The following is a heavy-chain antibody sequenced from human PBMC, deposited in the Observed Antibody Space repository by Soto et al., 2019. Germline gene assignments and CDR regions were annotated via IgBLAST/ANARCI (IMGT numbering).Heavy chain of an antibody. V-gene: IGHV3-23*01. CDR3: AKRATGTYFDY. Sequence: LRLSCAASGFSFSSYAMNWVRQAPGKGLEWVSVISGSGDSTYYADSVKGRFTISRDNSKNTLYLQMNSLRAEDTAVYYCAKRATGTYFDYWGQGTLVTVS. CDR1: GFSFSSYA. D-gene: IGHD1-1*01. CDR2: ISGSGDST. J-gene: IGHJ4*02.